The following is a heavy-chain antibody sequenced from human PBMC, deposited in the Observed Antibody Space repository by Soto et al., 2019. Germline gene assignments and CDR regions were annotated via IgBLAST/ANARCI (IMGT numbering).Heavy chain of an antibody. Sequence: GGSLRLSCAASGFTLSSYGMHWVRQAPGKGLEWVAVIWYDGSNKYYADSVKGRFTISRDNSKNTLYLQMNSLRAEDTAVYYCARERLRSRFDYWGQGTLVTVSS. V-gene: IGHV3-33*01. J-gene: IGHJ4*02. CDR1: GFTLSSYG. CDR3: ARERLRSRFDY. CDR2: IWYDGSNK. D-gene: IGHD4-17*01.